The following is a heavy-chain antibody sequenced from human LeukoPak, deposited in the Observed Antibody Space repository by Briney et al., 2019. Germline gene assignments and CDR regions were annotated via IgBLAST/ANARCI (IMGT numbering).Heavy chain of an antibody. J-gene: IGHJ4*02. CDR3: ASNNDWSFDY. CDR2: IKEDGSVK. Sequence: PGGSLRLSCAGSGFTFSSHWMSWLRQAPGKGLEWVANIKEDGSVKNYGDSVKGRFTVSRDNAKNSLYLQMSSLRVEDTAVYYCASNNDWSFDYGGQGTLVTVSS. V-gene: IGHV3-7*05. D-gene: IGHD3-9*01. CDR1: GFTFSSHW.